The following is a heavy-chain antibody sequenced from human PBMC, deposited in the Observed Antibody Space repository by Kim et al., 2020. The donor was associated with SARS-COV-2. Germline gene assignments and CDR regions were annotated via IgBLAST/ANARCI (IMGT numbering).Heavy chain of an antibody. CDR2: IYFSGST. Sequence: SETLSLTCTVSGGSISSGGYYWSWIREHPGKGLEWIGYIYFSGSTYYNSSLKSRVTISVDTSKNQFSLKLSSVTAADTDVYYCARARITMIVVVNAFDIWGRGTMVTVSS. V-gene: IGHV4-31*03. CDR3: ARARITMIVVVNAFDI. CDR1: GGSISSGGYY. D-gene: IGHD3-22*01. J-gene: IGHJ3*02.